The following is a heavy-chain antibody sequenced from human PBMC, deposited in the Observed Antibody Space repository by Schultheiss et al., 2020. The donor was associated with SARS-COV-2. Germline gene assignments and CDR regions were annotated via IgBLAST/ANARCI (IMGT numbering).Heavy chain of an antibody. CDR3: AREDDFWSGYLDP. D-gene: IGHD3-3*01. J-gene: IGHJ5*02. CDR1: GFSFSTYA. Sequence: GGSLRLSCAASGFSFSTYAMHWVRQAPGKGLEWVAVISYDGRNKYYADSVKGRFTISRDNSKNTLYLQMNSLRAEDTAVYYCAREDDFWSGYLDPWGQGTLVTVSS. CDR2: ISYDGRNK. V-gene: IGHV3-30*01.